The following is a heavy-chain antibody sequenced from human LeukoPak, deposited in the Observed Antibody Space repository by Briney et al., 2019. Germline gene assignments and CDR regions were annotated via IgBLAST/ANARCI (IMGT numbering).Heavy chain of an antibody. CDR3: AREYSYGLDY. J-gene: IGHJ4*02. D-gene: IGHD5-18*01. V-gene: IGHV3-30-3*01. Sequence: GGSLRLSCAASGFTFSSYAMHWVRQAPGKGLEWVALISYDGSNKYYADSVKGRLTISRDNSKNTLYLQMNSLRAEDTAVYYCAREYSYGLDYWGQGTLVTVSA. CDR2: ISYDGSNK. CDR1: GFTFSSYA.